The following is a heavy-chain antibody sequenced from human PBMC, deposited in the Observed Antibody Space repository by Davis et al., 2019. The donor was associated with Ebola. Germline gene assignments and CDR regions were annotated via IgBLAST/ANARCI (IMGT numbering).Heavy chain of an antibody. CDR1: GFTFSSYA. V-gene: IGHV3-30-3*01. CDR3: ARGIGED. J-gene: IGHJ4*02. D-gene: IGHD2-21*01. Sequence: GESLKISCAASGFTFSSYAMHWVRQAPGKGLEWVAVISYGGSNKYYADSVKGRFTISRDNSKNTLYLQMNSLRGEDTAVYYCARGIGEDWGQGTLVTVSS. CDR2: ISYGGSNK.